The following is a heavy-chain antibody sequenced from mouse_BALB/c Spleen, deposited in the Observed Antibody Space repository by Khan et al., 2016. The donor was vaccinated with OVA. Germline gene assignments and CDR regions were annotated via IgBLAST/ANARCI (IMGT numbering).Heavy chain of an antibody. V-gene: IGHV1-26*01. Sequence: LKESGPDLVKPGASVKISCKASGYSFTGYYLHWVKQSHGKSLEWIGRVNPNNGGTSYNQKFKGKAILTVDKSSNTAYMELRSLTSEDSAVYSCAIYHGYFDVWGAGTTVTVSS. D-gene: IGHD1-1*01. CDR3: AIYHGYFDV. CDR2: VNPNNGGT. CDR1: GYSFTGYY. J-gene: IGHJ1*01.